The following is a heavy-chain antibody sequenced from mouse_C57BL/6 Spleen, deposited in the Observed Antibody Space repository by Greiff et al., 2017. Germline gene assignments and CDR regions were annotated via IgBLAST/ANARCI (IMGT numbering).Heavy chain of an antibody. Sequence: EVKLMESGPGLVKPSQSLSLTCSVTGYSITSGYYWNWIRQVPGNKLEWMGYISYDGSNNYNPSLKNRISITRDTSKNQFFLKLNSVTTEDTATYYCADGLDYWGQGTSVTVSS. CDR2: ISYDGSN. CDR3: ADGLDY. J-gene: IGHJ4*01. V-gene: IGHV3-6*01. D-gene: IGHD2-3*01. CDR1: GYSITSGYY.